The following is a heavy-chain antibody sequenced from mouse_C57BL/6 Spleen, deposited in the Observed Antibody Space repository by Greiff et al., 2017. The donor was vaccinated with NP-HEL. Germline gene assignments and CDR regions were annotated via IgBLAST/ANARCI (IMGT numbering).Heavy chain of an antibody. Sequence: QVQLKQPGAELVKPGASVKLSCKASGYTFTSYWMQWVKQRPGQGLEWIGEIDPSDSYTNYNQKFKGKATLTVDTSSSTAYMQLSSLTSEDSAVYYCARCHYSNYGAYWGQGTLVTVSA. CDR1: GYTFTSYW. D-gene: IGHD2-5*01. CDR2: IDPSDSYT. CDR3: ARCHYSNYGAY. J-gene: IGHJ3*01. V-gene: IGHV1-50*01.